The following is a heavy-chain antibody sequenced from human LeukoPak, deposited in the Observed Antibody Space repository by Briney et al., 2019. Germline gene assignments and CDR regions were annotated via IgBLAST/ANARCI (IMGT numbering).Heavy chain of an antibody. CDR2: IYYSGST. V-gene: IGHV4-39*07. CDR1: GGSISSSSYY. J-gene: IGHJ5*02. D-gene: IGHD3-10*01. CDR3: ARDHLYYYGSGFDP. Sequence: PSETLSLTCTVSGGSISSSSYYWGWIRQPPGKGLEWIGSIYYSGSTNYNPSLKSRVTISVDTSKNQFSLKLSSVTAADTAVYYCARDHLYYYGSGFDPWGQGTLVTVSS.